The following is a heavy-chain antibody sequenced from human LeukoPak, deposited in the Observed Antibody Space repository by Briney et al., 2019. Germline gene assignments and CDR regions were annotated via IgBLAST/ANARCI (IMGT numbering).Heavy chain of an antibody. J-gene: IGHJ6*02. D-gene: IGHD3-22*01. CDR3: AKEVFGGSGYQLPYGMDV. V-gene: IGHV3-43*02. CDR1: GFTFDDYA. Sequence: GGSLRLSCAASGFTFDDYAIHWVRQAPGKGREWVSLINGDADSTYYADSVKGRFTISRDNSKNSLYLQMKSLRTEDTALYYCAKEVFGGSGYQLPYGMDVWGQGTTVTVSS. CDR2: INGDADST.